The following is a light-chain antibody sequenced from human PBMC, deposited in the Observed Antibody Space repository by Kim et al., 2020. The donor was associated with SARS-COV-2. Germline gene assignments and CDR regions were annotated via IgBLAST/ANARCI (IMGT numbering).Light chain of an antibody. CDR1: QDIHNY. J-gene: IGKJ4*01. V-gene: IGKV1-16*01. Sequence: DIQMTQSPSSLSASVGDRVTITCRASQDIHNYLAWAQQKPGKAPKSLIYASSTLHSGVTSRFSGNGSGTDFTLTVSSLQPEDVATYYCQKYDDFPLTFGGGTKVDIK. CDR2: ASS. CDR3: QKYDDFPLT.